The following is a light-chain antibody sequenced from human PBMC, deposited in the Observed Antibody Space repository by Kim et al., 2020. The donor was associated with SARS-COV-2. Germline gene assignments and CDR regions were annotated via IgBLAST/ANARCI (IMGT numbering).Light chain of an antibody. CDR2: WAS. CDR1: QTVLYNSNNKNY. Sequence: RATLNCKSSQTVLYNSNNKNYVAWYQQKPGQAPKRLIYWASIRESGVSDRFSGSGSETDFTLTISSLQAEDVAVYYCQQYYSTPPSLGQGTKLEI. CDR3: QQYYSTPPS. J-gene: IGKJ2*03. V-gene: IGKV4-1*01.